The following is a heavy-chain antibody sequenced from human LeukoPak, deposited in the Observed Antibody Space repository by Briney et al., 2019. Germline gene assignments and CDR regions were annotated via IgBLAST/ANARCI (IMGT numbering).Heavy chain of an antibody. CDR3: AKDSHYDSSGYSY. D-gene: IGHD3-22*01. V-gene: IGHV3-23*01. J-gene: IGHJ4*02. CDR2: ISGSGGST. Sequence: GGSLRPSCAASGFTFSSYAMSWVRQAPGKGLEWVSAISGSGGSTYYADSVKGRFTISRDNSKNTLYLQMNSLRAEDTAVYYCAKDSHYDSSGYSYWGQGTLVTVSS. CDR1: GFTFSSYA.